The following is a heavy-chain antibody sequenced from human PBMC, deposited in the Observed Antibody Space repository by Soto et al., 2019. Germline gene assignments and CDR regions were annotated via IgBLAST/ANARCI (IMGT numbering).Heavy chain of an antibody. CDR1: GYTFTSYD. CDR2: MNPNSGNT. CDR3: ARERTGTTSMDV. V-gene: IGHV1-8*01. J-gene: IGHJ6*02. Sequence: QVQLVQSGAEVKKPGASVKVSCKASGYTFTSYDINWVRQATGQGLEGMGWMNPNSGNTGYAQKFKARVTMTRNTSISTAYMELSSLRSEDTAVYYCARERTGTTSMDVWGQGTTVTVSS. D-gene: IGHD1-1*01.